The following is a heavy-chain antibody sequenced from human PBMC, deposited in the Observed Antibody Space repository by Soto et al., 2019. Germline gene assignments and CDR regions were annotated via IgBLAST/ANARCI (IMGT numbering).Heavy chain of an antibody. CDR3: ASARYSSSWPYYYYYMDV. D-gene: IGHD6-13*01. Sequence: GGSLRLSCAASGFTVSSNYMSWVRQAPGKGLEWVSVIYSGGSTYYADSVKGRFTISRDNSKSTLYLQMNSLRAEDTAVYYCASARYSSSWPYYYYYMDVWGKGTTVTVSS. V-gene: IGHV3-66*01. CDR2: IYSGGST. CDR1: GFTVSSNY. J-gene: IGHJ6*03.